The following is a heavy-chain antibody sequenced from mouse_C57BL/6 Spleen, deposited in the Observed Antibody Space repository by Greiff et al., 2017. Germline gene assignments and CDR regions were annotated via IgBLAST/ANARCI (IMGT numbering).Heavy chain of an antibody. CDR3: ARDYYGSSFDFDY. J-gene: IGHJ2*01. CDR1: GYTFTDYN. D-gene: IGHD1-1*01. CDR2: INPNNGGT. Sequence: EVKLQESGPELVKPGASVKMSCKASGYTFTDYNMHWVKQSHGKSLEWIGYINPNNGGTSYNQKFKGKATLTVNKSSSTAYMELRSLTSEDSAVYYCARDYYGSSFDFDYWGQGTTLTVSS. V-gene: IGHV1-22*01.